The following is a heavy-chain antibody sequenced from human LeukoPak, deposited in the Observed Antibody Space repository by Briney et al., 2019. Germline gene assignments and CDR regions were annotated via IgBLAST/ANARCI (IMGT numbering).Heavy chain of an antibody. Sequence: GEFLKISCKGSGYSFTSYWIGGVRQMPGKGLEWMGIIYPGDSDTRYNPSFQGQLTISADKSISTAYLQWSSLKASDTAMYYCGRSSLAYCGGDCYSGFYYWGQGTLVTVSS. D-gene: IGHD2-21*02. J-gene: IGHJ4*02. V-gene: IGHV5-51*01. CDR3: GRSSLAYCGGDCYSGFYY. CDR2: IYPGDSDT. CDR1: GYSFTSYW.